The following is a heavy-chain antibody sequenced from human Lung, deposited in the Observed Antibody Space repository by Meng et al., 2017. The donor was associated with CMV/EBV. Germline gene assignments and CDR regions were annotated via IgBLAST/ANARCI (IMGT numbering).Heavy chain of an antibody. CDR2: IYDNWST. CDR3: ARGSPGEYYTNSRGYFYFDN. D-gene: IGHD3-22*01. V-gene: IGHV4-61*01. J-gene: IGHJ4*02. CDR1: SGSVSSDSYY. Sequence: SETLSLXXTVSSGSVSSDSYYWSWIRQPPGKGLEWIAYIYDNWSTNYHPSLKSRVTISVDTSKNQFSLKLTSVTAADTAVYYCARGSPGEYYTNSRGYFYFDNWGQGTLVTVSS.